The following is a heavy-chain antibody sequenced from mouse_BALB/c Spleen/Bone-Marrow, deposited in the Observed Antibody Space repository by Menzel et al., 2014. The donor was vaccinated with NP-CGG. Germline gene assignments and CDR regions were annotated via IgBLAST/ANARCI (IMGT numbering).Heavy chain of an antibody. V-gene: IGHV1-53*01. CDR2: INPSNGGT. Sequence: QVQLQQSGTELVKPWASVKLSCKASGYTFXTYYIYWVKQRAGQGLEWIGEINPSNGGTNFNEKYKSKATLTVDKSSSTSYMQLSSLTSEDSAVYYCTRDGHNYYAMDYWGQGTSVTVSS. J-gene: IGHJ4*01. CDR1: GYTFXTYY. D-gene: IGHD2-3*01. CDR3: TRDGHNYYAMDY.